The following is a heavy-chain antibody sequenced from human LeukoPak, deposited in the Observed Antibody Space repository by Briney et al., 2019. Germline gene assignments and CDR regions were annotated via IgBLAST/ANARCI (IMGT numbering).Heavy chain of an antibody. V-gene: IGHV1-18*01. CDR1: GGTFSNYA. Sequence: ASVKVSCKASGGTFSNYAISWVRQAPGQGLEWMGWISAYNGNTNYAQKLRGRVTMTTDTSTSTAYMELRSLRSDDTAVYYCARDPPLTTVTTGYYYGMDVWGQGTTVTVSS. CDR2: ISAYNGNT. J-gene: IGHJ6*02. D-gene: IGHD4-17*01. CDR3: ARDPPLTTVTTGYYYGMDV.